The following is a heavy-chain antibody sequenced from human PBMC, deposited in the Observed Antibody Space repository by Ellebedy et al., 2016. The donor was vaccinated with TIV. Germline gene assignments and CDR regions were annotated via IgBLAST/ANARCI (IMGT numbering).Heavy chain of an antibody. V-gene: IGHV3-7*03. D-gene: IGHD1-1*01. CDR3: GRAREPGPFAYYYYGMDV. CDR2: IHPDGSAE. CDR1: GFIISGDW. J-gene: IGHJ6*02. Sequence: GESLKISCAASGFIISGDWMSWVRQAPGKGLEWVAHIHPDGSAEYYVDSVKGRFTVARDNANKSLHLQMNNLRGDDTAVYYCGRAREPGPFAYYYYGMDVWGQGTTVTVSS.